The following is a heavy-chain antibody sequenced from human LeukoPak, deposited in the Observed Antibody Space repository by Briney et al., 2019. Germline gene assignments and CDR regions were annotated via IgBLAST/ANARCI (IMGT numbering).Heavy chain of an antibody. D-gene: IGHD5-18*01. CDR2: ISWNSGSI. CDR1: GFTFDDYA. CDR3: AKDITGYSYGGINY. J-gene: IGHJ4*02. Sequence: GRSLRLSCAASGFTFDDYAMHWVRQAPGKGLEWVSGISWNSGSIGYADSVKGRFTISRDNAKNSLYLQMNSLRAEDTALYYCAKDITGYSYGGINYWGQGTLVTVSS. V-gene: IGHV3-9*01.